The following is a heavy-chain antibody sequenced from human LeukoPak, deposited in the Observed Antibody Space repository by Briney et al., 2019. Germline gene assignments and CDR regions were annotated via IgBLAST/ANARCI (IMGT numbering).Heavy chain of an antibody. Sequence: GESLKISCKGSGYDFSSYWIAWVRQMPGKGLEWMARLEPSDSYTNYSPSFQGHVTISADKSISTAYLQWSSLKAADTAIYYCARQVPRQHVASGAMDVWGKGTTVTVSS. D-gene: IGHD1-1*01. J-gene: IGHJ6*04. V-gene: IGHV5-10-1*01. CDR2: LEPSDSYT. CDR1: GYDFSSYW. CDR3: ARQVPRQHVASGAMDV.